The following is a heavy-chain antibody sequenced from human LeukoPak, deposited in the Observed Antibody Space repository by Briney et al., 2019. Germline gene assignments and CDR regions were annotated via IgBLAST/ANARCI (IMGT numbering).Heavy chain of an antibody. Sequence: PGGSLRLSCAASGFTFSDIWMHWVRQVPGKGLVWVSRIHSDGSTTNYADSVKCRFTISRDNAKNTLYLQMNSLGVEDTAVYYCAREATFGELLPFDSWGQGTLVTVSS. CDR2: IHSDGSTT. V-gene: IGHV3-74*01. J-gene: IGHJ4*02. CDR1: GFTFSDIW. D-gene: IGHD3-10*01. CDR3: AREATFGELLPFDS.